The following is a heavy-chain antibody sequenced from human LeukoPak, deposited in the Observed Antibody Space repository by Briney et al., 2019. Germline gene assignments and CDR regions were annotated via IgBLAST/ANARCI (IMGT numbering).Heavy chain of an antibody. D-gene: IGHD3-3*01. CDR3: ARDSTSEPIHYDFWSGPISFDY. Sequence: GESLKISCKGSGYSFTSYWIGWVRRMPGKGLEWMGIIYPGDSNTRYSPSFQGQVTISADKSISTAYLQWSSLKASDTAMYYCARDSTSEPIHYDFWSGPISFDYWGQGTLVTVSS. J-gene: IGHJ4*02. CDR2: IYPGDSNT. V-gene: IGHV5-51*01. CDR1: GYSFTSYW.